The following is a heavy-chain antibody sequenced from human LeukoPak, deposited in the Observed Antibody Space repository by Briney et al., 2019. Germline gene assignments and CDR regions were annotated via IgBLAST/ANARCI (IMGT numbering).Heavy chain of an antibody. Sequence: GASLRLSCAASGFTFSSYAMSWVRQAPGKGLEWVSVIYSGGSTYYADSVKGRFTISRDNSKNTLYLQMNSLRAEDTAVYYCAVYSGSYYYYYGMDVWGQGTTVTVSS. CDR3: AVYSGSYYYYYGMDV. D-gene: IGHD1-26*01. J-gene: IGHJ6*02. CDR1: GFTFSSYA. CDR2: IYSGGST. V-gene: IGHV3-53*05.